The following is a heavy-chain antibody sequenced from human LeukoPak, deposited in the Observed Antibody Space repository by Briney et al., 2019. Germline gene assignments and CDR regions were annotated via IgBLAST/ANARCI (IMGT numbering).Heavy chain of an antibody. D-gene: IGHD2-8*01. CDR2: INHSGST. Sequence: SETLSLTCTVSGGSISTSNYYWGWVRRPPGKGLEWMGEINHSGSTNYSPSLKSRVTISVDTSKNQFSLKLSSVTAADTAVYYCARGGRGYWTWGQGTLVTVSS. CDR3: ARGGRGYWT. CDR1: GGSISTSNYY. V-gene: IGHV4-39*07. J-gene: IGHJ4*02.